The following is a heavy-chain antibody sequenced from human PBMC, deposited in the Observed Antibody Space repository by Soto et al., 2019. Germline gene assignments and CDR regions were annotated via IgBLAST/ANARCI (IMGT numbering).Heavy chain of an antibody. CDR3: ASHGRYCSSTSCYGVYYYGMDV. D-gene: IGHD2-2*01. CDR1: GGTFSSYA. CDR2: IIPIFGTA. Sequence: QVQLVQSGAEVKKPGSSVKVSCKASGGTFSSYAISWVRQAPGQGLEWMGGIIPIFGTANYAQKFQGRVTITADKSTSTAYMELSSLRSEDTAMYYCASHGRYCSSTSCYGVYYYGMDVWGQGTTVTVSS. V-gene: IGHV1-69*06. J-gene: IGHJ6*02.